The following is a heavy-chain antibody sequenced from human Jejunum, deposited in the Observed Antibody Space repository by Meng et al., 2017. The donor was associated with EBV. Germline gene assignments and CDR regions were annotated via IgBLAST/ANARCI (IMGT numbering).Heavy chain of an antibody. J-gene: IGHJ4*02. D-gene: IGHD2/OR15-2a*01. CDR1: GGSINSKNW. CDR2: IDHSGST. CDR3: ARDSQYLARGYFDY. Sequence: QVQLQESGLGLVQPSGXRSLTCPVSGGSINSKNWWHWVRQAPGKGLEWIGEIDHSGSTHYNPSLKSRVTISLGTSMNQFSLELTSPTAADTAVYYCARDSQYLARGYFDYWGQGALVTVSS. V-gene: IGHV4-4*02.